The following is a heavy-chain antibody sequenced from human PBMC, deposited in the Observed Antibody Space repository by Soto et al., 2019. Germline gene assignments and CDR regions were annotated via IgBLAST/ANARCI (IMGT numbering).Heavy chain of an antibody. J-gene: IGHJ5*02. D-gene: IGHD1-1*01. CDR2: INPNSGGS. CDR3: ARALPEIRMMEGGSFDP. V-gene: IGHV1-2*02. CDR1: AYTFTDHY. Sequence: ASVKVSCKASAYTFTDHYIHWVRQAPGQGLEWVGWINPNSGGSYFAQKFLGRVTMTRDTSITTAYMELSRLRSDDTAVYYCARALPEIRMMEGGSFDPWGQGTVVTVSS.